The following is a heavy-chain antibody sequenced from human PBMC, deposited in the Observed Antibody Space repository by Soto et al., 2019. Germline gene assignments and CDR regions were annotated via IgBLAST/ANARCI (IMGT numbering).Heavy chain of an antibody. D-gene: IGHD2-2*01. J-gene: IGHJ4*02. Sequence: PGGSLRLSCAASVFTFSSYGMHWVRQAPGKGLEWVASITYNGSNIYYADSVKGRFTISRDNAKNSLYLQMNSLRAEDTAVYYCARDYCSSTSCYYYFDYWGQGTLVTVSS. CDR1: VFTFSSYG. CDR2: ITYNGSNI. V-gene: IGHV3-21*01. CDR3: ARDYCSSTSCYYYFDY.